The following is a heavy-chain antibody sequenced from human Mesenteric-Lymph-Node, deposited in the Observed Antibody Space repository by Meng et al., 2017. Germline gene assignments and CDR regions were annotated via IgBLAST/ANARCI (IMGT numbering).Heavy chain of an antibody. CDR3: ARSLRLRVPAAPIFDY. V-gene: IGHV1-46*01. CDR2: INPLGGST. D-gene: IGHD2-2*01. CDR1: GYTFITYY. Sequence: ASVKVSCKASGYTFITYYMHWVRQAPGQGPQWMGIINPLGGSTIYAQKLQGRVTMTRDTSTSTVYVELSSLRSEDTAVYYCARSLRLRVPAAPIFDYWGQGTLVTVSS. J-gene: IGHJ4*02.